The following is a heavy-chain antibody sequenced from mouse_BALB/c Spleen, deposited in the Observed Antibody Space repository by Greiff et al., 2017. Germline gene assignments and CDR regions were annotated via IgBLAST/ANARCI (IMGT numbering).Heavy chain of an antibody. CDR1: GFTFSDYY. D-gene: IGHD2-14*01. J-gene: IGHJ4*01. CDR2: ISDGGSYT. Sequence: EVQLVESGGGLVKPGGSLKLSCAASGFTFSDYYMYWVRQTPEKRLEWVATISDGGSYTYYPDSVKGRFTISRDNAKNNLYLQMSSLKSEDTAMYYCARDRYDAGYAMDYWGQGTSVTVSS. V-gene: IGHV5-4*02. CDR3: ARDRYDAGYAMDY.